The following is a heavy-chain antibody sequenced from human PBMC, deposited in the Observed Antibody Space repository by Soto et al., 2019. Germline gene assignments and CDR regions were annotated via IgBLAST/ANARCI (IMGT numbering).Heavy chain of an antibody. CDR3: ARGPSIVVVPAARDFWFDP. D-gene: IGHD2-2*01. J-gene: IGHJ5*02. V-gene: IGHV1-3*01. CDR1: GYTFTSYA. CDR2: INAGNGNT. Sequence: VASVKVSFKASGYTFTSYAMHWVRQAPGQRLEWMGWINAGNGNTKYSQKFQGRVTITRDTSASTAYMELSSLRSEDTAVYYCARGPSIVVVPAARDFWFDPWGQGTLVTVSS.